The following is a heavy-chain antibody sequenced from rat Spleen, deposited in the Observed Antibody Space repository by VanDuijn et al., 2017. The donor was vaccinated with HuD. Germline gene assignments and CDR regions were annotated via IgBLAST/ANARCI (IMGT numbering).Heavy chain of an antibody. Sequence: QVQLLESGPGLVKPSETLSLTCTVSGFSLTSYHVTWVRQPPGKGLEWMGVIWGDGGTAYNSTLKSRLSISRDTSKSQVFLKMSSLKTEDKATYYCARDSLNHGSYDWVAYWGQGTLVTVSS. CDR3: ARDSLNHGSYDWVAY. D-gene: IGHD1-3*01. CDR1: GFSLTSYH. CDR2: IWGDGGT. V-gene: IGHV2-32*01. J-gene: IGHJ3*01.